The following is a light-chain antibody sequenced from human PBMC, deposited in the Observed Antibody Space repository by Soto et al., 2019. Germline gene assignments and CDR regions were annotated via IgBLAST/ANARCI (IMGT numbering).Light chain of an antibody. CDR2: DAS. J-gene: IGKJ1*01. Sequence: EIVMTQSRAPLSVSPGERATLSFRASQSVSTNLAWYQQRPGQAPRLLISDASTRATGIPARFSGSGSGTEFTLTISSLQSEDFAVYYCQSGAFGQGTKVDI. V-gene: IGKV3D-15*01. CDR3: QSGA. CDR1: QSVSTN.